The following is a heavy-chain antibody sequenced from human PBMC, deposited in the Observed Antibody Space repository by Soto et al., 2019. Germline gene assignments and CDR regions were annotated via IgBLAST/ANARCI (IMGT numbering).Heavy chain of an antibody. Sequence: SETLSLTCTVSGGSISSYYWSWIRQPPGKGLEWIGYIYYSGSTNYNPSLKSRVTISVDTSKNQFSLKLSSVTAADTAVYYCARHGRNDLGHMDVWGKGTTVTVSS. CDR2: IYYSGST. CDR3: ARHGRNDLGHMDV. V-gene: IGHV4-59*08. J-gene: IGHJ6*03. CDR1: GGSISSYY. D-gene: IGHD1-1*01.